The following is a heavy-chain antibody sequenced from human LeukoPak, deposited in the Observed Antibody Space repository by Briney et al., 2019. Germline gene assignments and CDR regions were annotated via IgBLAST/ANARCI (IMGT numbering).Heavy chain of an antibody. CDR2: IYYSGTT. Sequence: PSGTLSLTCTVPGGSIRTNTYYWGWIRQPPGKGLEWIGTIYYSGTTYYNPSLTSRVTISVDTSKNQFSLKLTSVTAADTAVYYCARRPYYHMDVWGKGTTVTVSS. V-gene: IGHV4-39*01. J-gene: IGHJ6*03. CDR1: GGSIRTNTYY. CDR3: ARRPYYHMDV.